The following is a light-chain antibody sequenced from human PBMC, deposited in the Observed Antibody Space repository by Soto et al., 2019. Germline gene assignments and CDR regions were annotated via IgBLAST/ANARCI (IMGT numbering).Light chain of an antibody. CDR2: DAS. CDR1: QSVSNY. Sequence: EIVLTQSPATLSLSPGERATLSCRTSQSVSNYLAWYQQKPGQAPRLLIYDASNRATGIPARFSGSGSGTDFTLTISRLEPEDFAVYYCQQYAGSSTFGQGTKVDIK. V-gene: IGKV3-11*01. CDR3: QQYAGSST. J-gene: IGKJ1*01.